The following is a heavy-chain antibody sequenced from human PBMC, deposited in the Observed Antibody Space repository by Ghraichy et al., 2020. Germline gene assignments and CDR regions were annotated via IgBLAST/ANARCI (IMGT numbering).Heavy chain of an antibody. J-gene: IGHJ6*02. CDR2: ISFDGRNK. D-gene: IGHD3-3*01. Sequence: GGSLRLSCAASGFTLETFAMHWVRQAPGKGLEWVALISFDGRNKFYADPVEGRFTISRDDSKNTVYLQITSLRPEDTGVYYCMKDQSGKYDFWTGQNRDYGMDVWGQGTTVTVSS. V-gene: IGHV3-30*18. CDR1: GFTLETFA. CDR3: MKDQSGKYDFWTGQNRDYGMDV.